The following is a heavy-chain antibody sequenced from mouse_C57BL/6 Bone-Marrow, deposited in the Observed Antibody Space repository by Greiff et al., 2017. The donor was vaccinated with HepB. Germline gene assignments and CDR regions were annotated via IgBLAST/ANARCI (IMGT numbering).Heavy chain of an antibody. CDR3: ARTGGSNFAWFAY. CDR1: GYTFTSYW. Sequence: QVQLQQPGAELVKPGASVKMSCKASGYTFTSYWITWVKQRPGQGLEWIGDIYPGSGSTNYNEKFKSKATLTVDTSSSTAYMQLSSLTSEDSAVYYCARTGGSNFAWFAYWGQGTLVTVSA. J-gene: IGHJ3*01. D-gene: IGHD2-5*01. CDR2: IYPGSGST. V-gene: IGHV1-55*01.